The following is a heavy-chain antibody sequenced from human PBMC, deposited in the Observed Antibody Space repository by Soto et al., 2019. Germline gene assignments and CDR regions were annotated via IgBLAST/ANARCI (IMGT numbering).Heavy chain of an antibody. V-gene: IGHV3-30*18. CDR1: GFTFTTYG. Sequence: QVQLVESGGGVVQPGRSLRLSCAAPGFTFTTYGMHWVRQAPGKGLEWVAVISYDGRNKYYADSVKGRVTVSRDNSNNTVYLQLNSLRAEDTAVYYCAKDTFAYCSGGSCLYYYGMDVWGQGTTVTVSS. CDR2: ISYDGRNK. CDR3: AKDTFAYCSGGSCLYYYGMDV. J-gene: IGHJ6*02. D-gene: IGHD2-15*01.